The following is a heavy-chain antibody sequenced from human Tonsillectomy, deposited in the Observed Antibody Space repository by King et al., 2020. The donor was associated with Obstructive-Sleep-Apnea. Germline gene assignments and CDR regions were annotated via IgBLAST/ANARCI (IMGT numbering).Heavy chain of an antibody. D-gene: IGHD3-22*01. CDR1: DGSISSYY. CDR3: ARGRDLYYDSSGIDY. V-gene: IGHV4-59*01. CDR2: IYYSGSP. J-gene: IGHJ4*02. Sequence: VQLQESGPRLVKPSETLSLTCTVSDGSISSYYWNWIRQPPGKGLEWIGYIYYSGSPNYNPSLKSRVTIPVATSKNQLSLKLTSVTAADTAVYYCARGRDLYYDSSGIDYWGQGTLVTVSS.